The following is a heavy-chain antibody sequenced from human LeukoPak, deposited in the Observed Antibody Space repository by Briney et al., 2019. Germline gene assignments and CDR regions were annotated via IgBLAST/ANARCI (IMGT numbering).Heavy chain of an antibody. D-gene: IGHD6-19*01. J-gene: IGHJ4*02. V-gene: IGHV3-15*01. CDR2: IKSKTDGGTT. CDR3: TTHYSSGWYAVDY. Sequence: GGSLRLSCAASGFTFSNAWMSWVRQAPGKGLEWVGRIKSKTDGGTTDYAAPVKGRFTISRGDSKNTLYLQMNSLKTEDTAVYYCTTHYSSGWYAVDYWGQGTLVTVSS. CDR1: GFTFSNAW.